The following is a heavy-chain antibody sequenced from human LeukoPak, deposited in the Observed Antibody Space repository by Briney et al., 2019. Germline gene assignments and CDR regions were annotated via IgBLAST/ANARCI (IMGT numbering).Heavy chain of an antibody. CDR1: GFTFSNYG. J-gene: IGHJ5*02. Sequence: GGSLRLSCAASGFTFSNYGIHWVRQAPGKGLEWVSVIWSHGRSEYYADSVKGRLTISRDNSKNTVSLQMNSLRAEDTAVYYCARDIDTSSHYGWFDPWGQGTLVIVSS. CDR3: ARDIDTSSHYGWFDP. CDR2: IWSHGRSE. D-gene: IGHD3-22*01. V-gene: IGHV3-33*01.